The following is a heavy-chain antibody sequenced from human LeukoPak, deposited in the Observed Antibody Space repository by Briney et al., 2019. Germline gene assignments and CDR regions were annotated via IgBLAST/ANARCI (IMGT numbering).Heavy chain of an antibody. CDR3: ARLAAVALGDFDY. Sequence: ASVKVSCKASGYTFTSYDINWVRQATGQGLEWMGWMNPNSGNTGYAQKFQGRVTMTRNTSISTAYMELSSPRSEDTAVYYCARLAAVALGDFDYWGQGTLVTVSS. CDR1: GYTFTSYD. CDR2: MNPNSGNT. D-gene: IGHD6-25*01. J-gene: IGHJ4*02. V-gene: IGHV1-8*01.